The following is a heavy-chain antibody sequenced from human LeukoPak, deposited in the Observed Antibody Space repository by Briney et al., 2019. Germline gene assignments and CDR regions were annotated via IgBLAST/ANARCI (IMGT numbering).Heavy chain of an antibody. Sequence: SETLSLTCTVSGGSISSYYCSWIRQPPGKGLEWIGYIYYSGSTNYNPSLKSRVTISVDTSKNQFSLKLSSVTAADTAVYYCARLSRTGGRDAFDIWGQGTMVTVSS. CDR3: ARLSRTGGRDAFDI. D-gene: IGHD3-10*01. V-gene: IGHV4-59*01. CDR1: GGSISSYY. CDR2: IYYSGST. J-gene: IGHJ3*02.